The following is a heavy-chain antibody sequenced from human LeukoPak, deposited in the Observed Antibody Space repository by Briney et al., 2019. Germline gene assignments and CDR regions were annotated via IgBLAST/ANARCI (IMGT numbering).Heavy chain of an antibody. CDR2: IYPGDSDT. CDR3: ARRSRDDYNLIDY. Sequence: GESLKISCKGSGYTFTIYWIGWVRQMPGKGLEWMGIIYPGDSDTKYSPSFQGQVTISVDKSISTAYLQWNSLKASDTAIYYCARRSRDDYNLIDYWGQGTLVTVSS. D-gene: IGHD5-24*01. J-gene: IGHJ4*02. CDR1: GYTFTIYW. V-gene: IGHV5-51*01.